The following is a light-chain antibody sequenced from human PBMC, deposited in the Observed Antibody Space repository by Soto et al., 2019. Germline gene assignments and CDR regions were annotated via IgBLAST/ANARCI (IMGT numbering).Light chain of an antibody. V-gene: IGKV3-20*01. Sequence: EIVLTQSPGTLSVSPGERATLSCRASQSVSSSYLAWYQQKPGQAPRLLIYGASSRATGIPDRFSGSGSGTDFTLTISRLEPEDFAVYYCQHYCSSPVTFGQGTRLEIK. CDR1: QSVSSSY. CDR3: QHYCSSPVT. J-gene: IGKJ5*01. CDR2: GAS.